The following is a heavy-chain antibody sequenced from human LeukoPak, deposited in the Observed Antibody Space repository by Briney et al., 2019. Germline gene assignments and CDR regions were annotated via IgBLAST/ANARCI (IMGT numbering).Heavy chain of an antibody. J-gene: IGHJ6*03. V-gene: IGHV1-69*13. CDR3: ATPRMNYYGSGSHYSYYYLDV. D-gene: IGHD3-10*01. CDR2: VIPHSDTA. CDR1: GGAFTRAA. Sequence: SVKVSCKASGGAFTRAAVSWVRQAPGQGLEWMGGVIPHSDTADYAQKFQGRVTLTADESTSTVYMELNSLTSEDTAVYYCATPRMNYYGSGSHYSYYYLDVWGSGTAVTVSS.